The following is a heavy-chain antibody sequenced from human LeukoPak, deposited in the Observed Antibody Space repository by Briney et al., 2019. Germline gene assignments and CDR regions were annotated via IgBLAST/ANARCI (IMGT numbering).Heavy chain of an antibody. V-gene: IGHV3-9*03. D-gene: IGHD6-6*01. CDR2: ISWNSGSI. CDR1: GFTFDDYA. CDR3: AKEYSSSSGSGFDY. Sequence: PGRSLRLSCAASGFTFDDYAMHWVRQAPGKGLEWVSGISWNSGSIGYADSVKGRFTISRDNAKNSLYLQMNSLRAEDMALYYCAKEYSSSSGSGFDYWGQGTLVTVSS. J-gene: IGHJ4*02.